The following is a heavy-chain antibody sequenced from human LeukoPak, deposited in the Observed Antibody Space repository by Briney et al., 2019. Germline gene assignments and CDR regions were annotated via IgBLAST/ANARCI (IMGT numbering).Heavy chain of an antibody. V-gene: IGHV3-23*01. CDR3: AKDQGIQLWLKYFQH. CDR1: GFTFSTYA. CDR2: ISGSGGHT. J-gene: IGHJ1*01. D-gene: IGHD5-18*01. Sequence: PGGSLRLSCAASGFTFSTYAMSWVRQAPGKGLEWVSAISGSGGHTYYADSVKGRFTISRDNSKSTLYLQMNSLRAEDTAVYYCAKDQGIQLWLKYFQHWGQGTLVTVSS.